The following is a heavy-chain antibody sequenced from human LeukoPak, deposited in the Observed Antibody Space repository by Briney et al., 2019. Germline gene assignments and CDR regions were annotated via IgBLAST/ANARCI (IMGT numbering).Heavy chain of an antibody. D-gene: IGHD3-10*01. J-gene: IGHJ4*02. V-gene: IGHV3-23*01. CDR2: ISGSGGST. CDR1: GFTFSSYA. CDR3: ASSGTHELLWFGELLSVY. Sequence: GGSLRLSCAASGFTFSSYAMSWVRQAPGKGLEWVSAISGSGGSTYYADSVKGRFTISRDNSKNTLYLQMNSLRAEDTAVYYCASSGTHELLWFGELLSVYWGQGTLVTVSS.